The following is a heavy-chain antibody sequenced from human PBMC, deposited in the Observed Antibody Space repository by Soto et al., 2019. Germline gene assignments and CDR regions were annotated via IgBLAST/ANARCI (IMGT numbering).Heavy chain of an antibody. Sequence: QVQLQQWGAGLLKPSETLSLTCAVYGGSFSGYYWSWIRQPPGKGLEWIGEINHSGSTNYNPSLKSRVTISVDTSKNQFSLKLSSVTAADTAVYYCARVHNWNDVEAFDIWGQGTMVTVSS. CDR1: GGSFSGYY. CDR2: INHSGST. CDR3: ARVHNWNDVEAFDI. D-gene: IGHD1-20*01. J-gene: IGHJ3*02. V-gene: IGHV4-34*01.